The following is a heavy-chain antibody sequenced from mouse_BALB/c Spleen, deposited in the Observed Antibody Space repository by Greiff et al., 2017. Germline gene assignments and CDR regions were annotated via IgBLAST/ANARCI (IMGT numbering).Heavy chain of an antibody. CDR3: ARWGLRRGYDMDY. Sequence: EVQLQQSGAELVKPGASVKLSCTASGFTIKDTYMYWVKQTPEQGLEWIGRIDPANGNTKYDPKVQGKATITADTASNTAYLQLSSLTSEDTAVDRCARWGLRRGYDMDYWGQGTSVTVSS. CDR2: IDPANGNT. J-gene: IGHJ4*01. D-gene: IGHD2-4*01. CDR1: GFTIKDTY. V-gene: IGHV14-3*02.